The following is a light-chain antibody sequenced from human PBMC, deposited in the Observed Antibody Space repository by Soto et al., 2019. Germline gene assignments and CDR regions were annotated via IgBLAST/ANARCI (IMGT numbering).Light chain of an antibody. CDR1: QDISTS. J-gene: IGKJ2*01. Sequence: DIQLTQSPSSLYASIGDSVTITCQASQDISTSLNWYHRRPGKAPKLLITDASTLQTGVPPRFRGSGAGTDFSFTISRLQPDEVGEYYCQQYENVPTFGQGTKLKSK. V-gene: IGKV1-33*01. CDR3: QQYENVPT. CDR2: DAS.